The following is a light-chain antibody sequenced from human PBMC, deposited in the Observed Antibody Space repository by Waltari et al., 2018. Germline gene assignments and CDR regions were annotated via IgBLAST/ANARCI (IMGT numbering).Light chain of an antibody. J-gene: IGKJ2*01. CDR3: QQCYSTPYT. CDR2: WAS. CDR1: QNLLYNSDNKNY. V-gene: IGKV4-1*01. Sequence: DIVMPQSPDSLAVSLGERVTINCRSSQNLLYNSDNKNYLAWFQQKPGQHPQLLIYWASTQESGVPDRFSGSGSGTEFTLTISSLQAADVAVYYCQQCYSTPYTFGQGTKLEIK.